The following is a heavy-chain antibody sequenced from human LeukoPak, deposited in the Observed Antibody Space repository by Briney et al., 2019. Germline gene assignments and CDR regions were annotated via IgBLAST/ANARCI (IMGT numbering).Heavy chain of an antibody. D-gene: IGHD3-10*01. CDR3: AKSYAGGAPNGFDI. J-gene: IGHJ3*02. CDR2: ITPISGVT. V-gene: IGHV1-2*01. Sequence: ASVKGSCKASGDTFTGYNMSWVRQAPGQGLEWMGEITPISGVTNYAQKFQGTVTRTTDTSTSTAYKEMSRLRSDDTAVYYCAKSYAGGAPNGFDIWGQGTMVTVSS. CDR1: GDTFTGYN.